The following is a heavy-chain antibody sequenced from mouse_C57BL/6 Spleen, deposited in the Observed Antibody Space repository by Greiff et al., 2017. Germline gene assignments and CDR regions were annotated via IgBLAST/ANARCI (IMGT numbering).Heavy chain of an antibody. D-gene: IGHD2-5*01. V-gene: IGHV1-50*01. J-gene: IGHJ3*01. Sequence: QVQLQQPGAELVKPGASVKLSCKASGYTFTSYWMQWVKQRPGQGLEWIGEIDPSDSYTNYNQKFKGKATLTVDTSSSTAYMQLSSRTSEDSAVYYCARAYYSNPAWFAYWGQGTLVTVSA. CDR3: ARAYYSNPAWFAY. CDR2: IDPSDSYT. CDR1: GYTFTSYW.